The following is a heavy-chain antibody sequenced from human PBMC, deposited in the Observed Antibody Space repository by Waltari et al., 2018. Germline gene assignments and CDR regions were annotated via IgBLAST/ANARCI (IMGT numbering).Heavy chain of an antibody. Sequence: QLQLQESGPGLVKPSETLSLTCTVSGGSISSSSYYWGWVRQPPGKGLEWIGSIYYSGTTYYNPSLKVRVTISVDTSKNQFSLRVSSVTAADTAVFYCARMVRGYCSSTSCHTDHWGQGTLVTVSS. D-gene: IGHD2-2*01. V-gene: IGHV4-39*07. CDR2: IYYSGTT. J-gene: IGHJ4*02. CDR3: ARMVRGYCSSTSCHTDH. CDR1: GGSISSSSYY.